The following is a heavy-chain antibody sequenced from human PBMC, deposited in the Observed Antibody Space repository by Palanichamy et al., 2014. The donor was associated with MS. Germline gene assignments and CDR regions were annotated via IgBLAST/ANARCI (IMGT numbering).Heavy chain of an antibody. D-gene: IGHD2-8*01. Sequence: QVQRGGGLGGGRWSSLEGPSRLSCAASGFTFSDYYMSWIRQAPGKGLEWVSYISSSGSTIYYADSVKGRFTISRDNAKNSLYLQMNSLRAEDTAVYYCASEGYCTNGVCSTFDYWGQGTLVTVSS. CDR1: GFTFSDYY. J-gene: IGHJ4*02. CDR2: ISSSGSTI. V-gene: IGHV3-11*01. CDR3: ASEGYCTNGVCSTFDY.